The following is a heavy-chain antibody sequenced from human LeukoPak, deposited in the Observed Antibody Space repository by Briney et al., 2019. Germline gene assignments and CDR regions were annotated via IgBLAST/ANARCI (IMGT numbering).Heavy chain of an antibody. Sequence: GGSLRLSCAPSGFAFSNYAMTWVRQPPGKGLEWVSTISCNGDTTWYAGSVKGRFTISRDNSKNTLSLQMKSLTADDTAVYYCARDSITFSYFDHWGQGTLVTVSS. CDR3: ARDSITFSYFDH. CDR2: ISCNGDTT. D-gene: IGHD3-10*01. CDR1: GFAFSNYA. V-gene: IGHV3-23*01. J-gene: IGHJ4*02.